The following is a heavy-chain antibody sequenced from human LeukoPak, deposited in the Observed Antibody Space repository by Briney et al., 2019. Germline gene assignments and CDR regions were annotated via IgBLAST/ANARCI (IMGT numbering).Heavy chain of an antibody. CDR3: AKEVHDSSGYIPDAFDI. V-gene: IGHV3-30*18. D-gene: IGHD3-22*01. J-gene: IGHJ3*02. Sequence: GGSLRLSCAASGFTFSSYGMHWVRQAPGKGLEWVAVISYDGSNKYYADSVKGRFTISRDNSKNTLYLQMNSLRAEDTAVYYCAKEVHDSSGYIPDAFDIWGQGTMVTVSS. CDR1: GFTFSSYG. CDR2: ISYDGSNK.